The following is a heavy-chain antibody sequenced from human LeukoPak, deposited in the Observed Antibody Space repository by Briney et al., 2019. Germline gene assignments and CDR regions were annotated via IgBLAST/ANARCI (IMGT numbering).Heavy chain of an antibody. D-gene: IGHD2-15*01. V-gene: IGHV3-23*01. J-gene: IGHJ4*02. CDR2: STGGTT. Sequence: PGGSLRLSCAASGFTFSSYYMTWVRQAPGKGLEWVSTSTGGTTYHADSVRGRFTISRDNSKNTLYLQMNSLRAEDTAVYYCARYCTGSCYSGVDHWGQGTLVTVSS. CDR3: ARYCTGSCYSGVDH. CDR1: GFTFSSYY.